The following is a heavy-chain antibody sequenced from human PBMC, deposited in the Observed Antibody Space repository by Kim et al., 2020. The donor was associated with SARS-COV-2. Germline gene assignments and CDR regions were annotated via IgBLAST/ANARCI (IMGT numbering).Heavy chain of an antibody. CDR1: GYSFTSYW. CDR2: IDPSDSYT. Sequence: GESLKISCKGSGYSFTSYWISWVRQMPGKGLEWMGRIDPSDSYTNYSPSFQGHVTISADKSISTAYLQWSSLKASDTAMYYCARHSRLLWFGELSEDYWGQGTLVTVSS. D-gene: IGHD3-10*01. CDR3: ARHSRLLWFGELSEDY. J-gene: IGHJ4*02. V-gene: IGHV5-10-1*01.